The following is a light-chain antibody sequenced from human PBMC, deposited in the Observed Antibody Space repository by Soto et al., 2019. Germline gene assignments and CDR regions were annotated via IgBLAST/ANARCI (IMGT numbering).Light chain of an antibody. Sequence: EIVMTQSPSTLSVSPGERATLSCRASQSVSSNLAWYQQKPGQAPRLLIYGASTRITGIPTRFSGGESGRDFTLSVSSLQSADFAVYYCQQYNNWSPLTFGGGTKVEIK. V-gene: IGKV3-15*01. CDR3: QQYNNWSPLT. J-gene: IGKJ4*01. CDR1: QSVSSN. CDR2: GAS.